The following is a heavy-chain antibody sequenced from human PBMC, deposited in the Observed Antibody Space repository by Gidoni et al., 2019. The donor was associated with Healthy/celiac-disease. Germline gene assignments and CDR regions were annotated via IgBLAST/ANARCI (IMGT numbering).Heavy chain of an antibody. CDR1: GGPISSYY. CDR3: ARGRYYDFWSGSPSWFDP. Sequence: QVQLQESGPGLVKPSETLSLTCTVSGGPISSYYWSWIRQPPGKGLEWIGYIYYSGSTNYNPSLKSRVTISVDTSKNQFSLKLSSVTAADTAVYYCARGRYYDFWSGSPSWFDPWGQGTLVTVSS. J-gene: IGHJ5*02. CDR2: IYYSGST. V-gene: IGHV4-59*01. D-gene: IGHD3-3*01.